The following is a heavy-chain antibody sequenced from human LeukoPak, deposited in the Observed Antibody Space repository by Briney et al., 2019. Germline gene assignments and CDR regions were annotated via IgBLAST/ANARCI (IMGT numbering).Heavy chain of an antibody. CDR1: GFTFSSYA. CDR2: ISGSGGST. Sequence: PGGSLRLSCAASGFTFSSYAMSWVRQAPGKGLEWVSAISGSGGSTYYADFVKGRFTISRDNSKNTLYLQMNSLRAEDTAVYYCAKNHISWMAGYFDYWGQGTLVTVSS. J-gene: IGHJ4*02. CDR3: AKNHISWMAGYFDY. V-gene: IGHV3-23*01. D-gene: IGHD5-24*01.